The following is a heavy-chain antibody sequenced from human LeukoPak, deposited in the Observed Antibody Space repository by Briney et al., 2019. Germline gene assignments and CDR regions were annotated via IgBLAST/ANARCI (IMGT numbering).Heavy chain of an antibody. CDR3: VRSGYSSPFDY. D-gene: IGHD6-13*01. CDR2: IDGDDNK. V-gene: IGHV2-70*04. J-gene: IGHJ4*02. CDR1: GFSLSTSGMR. Sequence: SGPMLVNPTQTLTLTCTFSGFSLSTSGMRVSWIRQPPGKALEWLARIDGDDNKLYSASQKTRLTISKDTSENQVVLTMTNMDPVDTATYFCVRSGYSSPFDYWGQGTLVTVSS.